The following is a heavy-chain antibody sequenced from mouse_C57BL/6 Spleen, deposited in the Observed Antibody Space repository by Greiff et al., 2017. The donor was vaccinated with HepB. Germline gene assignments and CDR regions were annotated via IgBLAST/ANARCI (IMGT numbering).Heavy chain of an antibody. J-gene: IGHJ1*03. D-gene: IGHD1-1*01. V-gene: IGHV1-55*01. CDR2: IYPGSGST. Sequence: VKLQQPGAELVKPGASVKMSCKASGYTFTSYWITWVKQRPGQGLEWIGDIYPGSGSTNYNEKFKSKATLTVDTSSSTAYMQLSSLTSEDSAVYYCASNYYGSSPGWYFDVWGTGTTVTVSS. CDR3: ASNYYGSSPGWYFDV. CDR1: GYTFTSYW.